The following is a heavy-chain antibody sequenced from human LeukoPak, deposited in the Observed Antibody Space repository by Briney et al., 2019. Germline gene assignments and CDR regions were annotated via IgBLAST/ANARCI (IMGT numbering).Heavy chain of an antibody. CDR1: GFTFSNYA. Sequence: GGSLRLSCVASGFTFSNYAMSWVRQAPGKGLEWVSGISGSGGSPYYADSGKGRFTISRDNSKNTLYLQMNSLRAEDTAVYYCAKVTSGGSCYQSDYWGQGTLVTVSS. CDR2: ISGSGGSP. CDR3: AKVTSGGSCYQSDY. J-gene: IGHJ4*02. V-gene: IGHV3-23*01. D-gene: IGHD2-15*01.